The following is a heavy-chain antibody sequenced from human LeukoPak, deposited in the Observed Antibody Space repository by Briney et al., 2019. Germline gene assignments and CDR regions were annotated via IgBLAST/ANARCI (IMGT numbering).Heavy chain of an antibody. J-gene: IGHJ4*02. CDR3: ARATVTTEEFDC. Sequence: GGSLRLSCAASGFTFSSYSMNWVRQAPGKGLEWVSSISSSSSYIYYADSVKGRFTISRDNAKNSLYLQMNSLRAEDTAMYYCARATVTTEEFDCWGQGTLVTVSS. CDR1: GFTFSSYS. V-gene: IGHV3-21*01. D-gene: IGHD4-17*01. CDR2: ISSSSSYI.